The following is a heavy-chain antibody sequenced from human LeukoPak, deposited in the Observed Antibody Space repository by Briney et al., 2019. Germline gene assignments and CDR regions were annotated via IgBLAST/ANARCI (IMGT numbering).Heavy chain of an antibody. CDR3: ARDLDHITEDSSSWYFDY. CDR1: GFTFSNYA. J-gene: IGHJ4*02. Sequence: GGSLRLSCAASGFTFSNYAMSWVRQAPGKGLEWVSSISSSSSYIYYADSVKGRFTISRDNAKNSLYLQMNSLRAEDTAVYYCARDLDHITEDSSSWYFDYWGQGTLVTVSS. D-gene: IGHD6-13*01. V-gene: IGHV3-21*01. CDR2: ISSSSSYI.